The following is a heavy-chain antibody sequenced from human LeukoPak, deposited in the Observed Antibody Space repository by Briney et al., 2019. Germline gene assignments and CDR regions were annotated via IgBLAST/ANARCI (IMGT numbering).Heavy chain of an antibody. V-gene: IGHV3-21*01. CDR2: IAISGTYI. D-gene: IGHD2/OR15-2a*01. J-gene: IGHJ4*02. CDR3: ARDLCATARAYDY. Sequence: PGGSLRLSCAASGFILSDYNMNWVRQAPGKGLEWVSFIAISGTYITYADSVKGRFTISRDNAKNSLYLQMNSLRAEDTAVYYCARDLCATARAYDYWGQGTLVTVSS. CDR1: GFILSDYN.